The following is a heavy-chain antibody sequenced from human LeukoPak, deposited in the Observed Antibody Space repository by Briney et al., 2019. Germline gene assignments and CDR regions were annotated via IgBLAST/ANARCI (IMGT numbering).Heavy chain of an antibody. J-gene: IGHJ4*02. Sequence: GGSLRLSCVASGFLYTIYSMNWLRQAPGKGLVWVASYRSSSSHILHADSVRGRFTISRDNAKNSLYLQMSSLTAEDTALYYCARDQGYDGRGNYFPYHFDCWGQGTLVTVSS. V-gene: IGHV3-21*01. CDR2: YRSSSSHI. CDR1: GFLYTIYS. D-gene: IGHD3-22*01. CDR3: ARDQGYDGRGNYFPYHFDC.